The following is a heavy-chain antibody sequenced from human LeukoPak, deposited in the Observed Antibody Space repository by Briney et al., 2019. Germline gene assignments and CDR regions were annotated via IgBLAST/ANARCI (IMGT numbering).Heavy chain of an antibody. CDR1: GYTFTGYY. J-gene: IGHJ4*02. CDR2: INPNSGGT. V-gene: IGHV1-2*02. Sequence: ASVKVSCKASGYTFTGYYMHWVRQAPGQGLEWMGWINPNSGGTKYAQKFQGRVTMTRDTSISTAYIELSRLRSDDTAVYYCARDSALLGYCSGGSCYSGFDYWGQGTLVTVSS. D-gene: IGHD2-15*01. CDR3: ARDSALLGYCSGGSCYSGFDY.